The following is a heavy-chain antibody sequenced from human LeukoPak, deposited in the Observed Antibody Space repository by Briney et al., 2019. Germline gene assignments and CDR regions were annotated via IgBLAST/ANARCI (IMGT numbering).Heavy chain of an antibody. D-gene: IGHD3-22*01. J-gene: IGHJ6*03. V-gene: IGHV4-34*01. CDR2: INPSGTT. Sequence: PSQTLSPTLAVHGWAFSGYYWTWVRPTPEKGLEWIGGINPSGTTNYNPSLKSRVTISVDTSKNQFSLELSSVTAADTAVYYCARGRQDVTMIVVVMTAVSYYLDVWGKGTTVTVS. CDR3: ARGRQDVTMIVVVMTAVSYYLDV. CDR1: GWAFSGYY.